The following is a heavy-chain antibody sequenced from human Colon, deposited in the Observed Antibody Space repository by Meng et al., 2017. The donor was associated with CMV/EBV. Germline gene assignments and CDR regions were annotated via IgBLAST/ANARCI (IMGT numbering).Heavy chain of an antibody. D-gene: IGHD2-2*02. CDR1: GFTFSSHW. Sequence: GESLKISCAASGFTFSSHWLHCVRQAPGTGLVWVSYISSSSSTIYYADSVKGRFTISRDNAKNSLYLQMNSLRAEDTAVYYCARDLALVVPAAIRRSYYYYGMDVWGQGTTVTVSS. V-gene: IGHV3-48*04. CDR2: ISSSSSTI. CDR3: ARDLALVVPAAIRRSYYYYGMDV. J-gene: IGHJ6*02.